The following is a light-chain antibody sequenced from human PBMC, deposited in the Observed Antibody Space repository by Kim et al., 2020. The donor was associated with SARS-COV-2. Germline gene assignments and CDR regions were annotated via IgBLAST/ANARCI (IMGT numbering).Light chain of an antibody. V-gene: IGKV1-39*01. CDR3: QQSYSTPRYS. CDR1: QSISSY. CDR2: AAS. Sequence: ASVGDRVTITCRASQSISSYLNWYQQKPGKAPKLLIYAASSLQSGVPSWFSGSGSGTDFTLTISSLQPEDFATYYCQQSYSTPRYSFGQGTKLEI. J-gene: IGKJ2*03.